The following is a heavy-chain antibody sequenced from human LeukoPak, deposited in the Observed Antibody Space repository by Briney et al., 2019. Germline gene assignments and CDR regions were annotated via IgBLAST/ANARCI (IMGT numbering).Heavy chain of an antibody. CDR1: GGSFSGYY. CDR3: ASFRSLEDY. D-gene: IGHD3-3*01. V-gene: IGHV4-34*01. J-gene: IGHJ4*02. CDR2: INHSGST. Sequence: PSETLSLTCAVYGGSFSGYYWSWIRQPPGKGLEWIGEINHSGSTNYNPSLKSRVTISVDTSKNQFSLKLSSVTAADTAVYYCASFRSLEDYWGQGTLVTVSS.